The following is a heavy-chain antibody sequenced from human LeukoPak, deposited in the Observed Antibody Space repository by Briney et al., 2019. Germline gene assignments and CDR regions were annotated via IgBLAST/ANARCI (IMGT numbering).Heavy chain of an antibody. V-gene: IGHV5-10-1*01. CDR1: GYSFTSYW. CDR2: IDPSDSYT. CDR3: ARHIVGATWEDY. Sequence: GESLKISCKGSGYSFTSYWISWVRQMPGKGLEWMGRIDPSDSYTNYSPSFQGHVTISADKSISTAYLQWSSLKASDIAMYYCARHIVGATWEDYWGQGTLVTVSS. J-gene: IGHJ4*02. D-gene: IGHD1-26*01.